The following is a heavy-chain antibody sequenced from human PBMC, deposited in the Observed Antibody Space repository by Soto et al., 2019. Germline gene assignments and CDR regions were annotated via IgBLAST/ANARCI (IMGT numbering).Heavy chain of an antibody. CDR3: ARGTMVRGTDY. D-gene: IGHD3-10*01. V-gene: IGHV4-59*01. CDR2: IYYSGST. J-gene: IGHJ4*02. Sequence: SETLSLTCTVSGGSISSYYWSWIRQPPGKGLEWIGYIYYSGSTNYNPSLKSRVTISVDTSKNQFSLKLSSVTAADTAVYYCARGTMVRGTDYWGKGTLVTVSS. CDR1: GGSISSYY.